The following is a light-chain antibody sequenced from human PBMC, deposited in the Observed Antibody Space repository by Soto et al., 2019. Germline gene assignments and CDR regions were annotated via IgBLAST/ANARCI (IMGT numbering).Light chain of an antibody. V-gene: IGKV1-39*01. J-gene: IGKJ1*01. Sequence: DIQMTQSPSSLSASVGDRVTITCRASQNIINFLNWYQQRPGKAPKLLIYAASNLQSGVPSRFSGSGSGTDFTLTISSLQPEDFATYYCLQHNSYPWTFGEGTKVDIK. CDR1: QNIINF. CDR2: AAS. CDR3: LQHNSYPWT.